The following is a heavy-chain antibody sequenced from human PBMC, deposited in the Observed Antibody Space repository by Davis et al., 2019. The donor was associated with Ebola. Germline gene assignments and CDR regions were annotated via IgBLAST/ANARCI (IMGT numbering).Heavy chain of an antibody. V-gene: IGHV1-2*02. D-gene: IGHD6-13*01. CDR3: AREAAAAYNWFDP. Sequence: ASLKVSCTASGYTFTGYYMHWVRQAPGQGLEWMGWINPNSGGTNYAQKFQGRVTMTRDTSISTAYMELSRLRSDDTAVYYCAREAAAAYNWFDPWGQGTLVTVSS. J-gene: IGHJ5*02. CDR1: GYTFTGYY. CDR2: INPNSGGT.